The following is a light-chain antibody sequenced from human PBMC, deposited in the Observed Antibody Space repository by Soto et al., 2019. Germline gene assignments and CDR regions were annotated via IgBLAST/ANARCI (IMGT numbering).Light chain of an antibody. V-gene: IGKV1-33*01. CDR3: QQYDNPLT. J-gene: IGKJ4*01. Sequence: DIQMTQSPSTLSASVGDRVTITCQASQDISNYLNWYQQKPGKAPKLLIYDASNLETGVPSRFGGSGSGTDFTFTISSLQAEDIATYYCQQYDNPLTFGGGTKVEIK. CDR1: QDISNY. CDR2: DAS.